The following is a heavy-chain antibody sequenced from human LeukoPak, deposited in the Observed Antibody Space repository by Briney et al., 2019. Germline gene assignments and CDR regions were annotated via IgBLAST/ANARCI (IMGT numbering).Heavy chain of an antibody. Sequence: PSETLSPTCAVSGGSISSYYWSWIRQPAGRGLEWIGRIYTSGSINYNPSLKSRVTMSIDTSKNQFSLKLSSVTAADTAVYYCARSPSSSGYYYRAFDIWGQGTMVTVSS. J-gene: IGHJ3*02. CDR2: IYTSGSI. CDR1: GGSISSYY. CDR3: ARSPSSSGYYYRAFDI. V-gene: IGHV4-4*07. D-gene: IGHD3-22*01.